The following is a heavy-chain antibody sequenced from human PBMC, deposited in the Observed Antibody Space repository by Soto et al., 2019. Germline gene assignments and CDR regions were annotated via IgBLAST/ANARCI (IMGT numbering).Heavy chain of an antibody. CDR3: ARAGVAVGARVPRGFQFFEY. Sequence: SETLSLTCAVSGGSISSGGYSWSWIRQPPGKGLECIAYFYQSGSTYYNPSLKSRVTISVDRSKNQFYLQLSSVAAADTAVYYCARAGVAVGARVPRGFQFFEYRGQGSVVGVSS. CDR2: FYQSGST. V-gene: IGHV4-30-2*01. J-gene: IGHJ4*02. D-gene: IGHD3-10*01. CDR1: GGSISSGGYS.